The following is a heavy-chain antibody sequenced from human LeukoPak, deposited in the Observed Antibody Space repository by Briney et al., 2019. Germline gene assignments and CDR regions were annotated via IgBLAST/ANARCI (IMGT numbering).Heavy chain of an antibody. D-gene: IGHD6-25*01. V-gene: IGHV1-8*01. Sequence: ASVKVSCKASGYTFTNYDINWVRQATGQGLEWMGWMNPNSGNTGYAQKFQGRVTMTRNTSISTAYMELSSLRSEDTAVYYCARGSSTSLSSIAAVYYGMDVWGQGTTVTVSS. CDR3: ARGSSTSLSSIAAVYYGMDV. CDR2: MNPNSGNT. CDR1: GYTFTNYD. J-gene: IGHJ6*02.